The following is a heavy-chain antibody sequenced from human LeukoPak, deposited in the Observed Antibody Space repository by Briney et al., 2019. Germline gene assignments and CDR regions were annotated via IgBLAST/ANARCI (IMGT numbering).Heavy chain of an antibody. CDR1: GYTFSGYY. Sequence: ASVKVSCKASGYTFSGYYMHWVRQAPGQGLEWMGWINPNSGGTNYAQKFQGWVTMTRDTSISTAYMELSSLRSEDTAVYYCATDPWQNAFDIWGQGTMVTVSS. CDR2: INPNSGGT. D-gene: IGHD5-24*01. V-gene: IGHV1-2*04. J-gene: IGHJ3*02. CDR3: ATDPWQNAFDI.